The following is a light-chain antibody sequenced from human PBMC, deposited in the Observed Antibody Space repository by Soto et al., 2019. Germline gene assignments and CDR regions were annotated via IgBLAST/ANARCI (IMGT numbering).Light chain of an antibody. V-gene: IGKV3-20*01. CDR2: GVS. CDR3: QHYGTSPTT. Sequence: EIVLTQSPGTLSLSPGERATLSCRASHSVSSTYLAWYQQKPGQAPRLLIYGVSNRATDIPDRFSGGGSGTDFTLTISRLEPEDFAVYYCQHYGTSPTTFGGGTKVEIK. CDR1: HSVSSTY. J-gene: IGKJ4*02.